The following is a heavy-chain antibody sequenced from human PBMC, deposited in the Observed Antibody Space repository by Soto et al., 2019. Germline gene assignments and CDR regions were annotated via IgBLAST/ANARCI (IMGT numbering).Heavy chain of an antibody. J-gene: IGHJ5*02. CDR3: ARGRLRDIAVAGTDGFDP. CDR2: IIPIFGTA. D-gene: IGHD6-19*01. CDR1: GGNFSSYA. V-gene: IGHV1-69*06. Sequence: SVQVSCKASGGNFSSYAISWVRQAPGQGLEWMGGIIPIFGTANYAQKFQGRVTITADKSTSTAYMELSSLRSEDTAVYYCARGRLRDIAVAGTDGFDPWGQGTLVTVSS.